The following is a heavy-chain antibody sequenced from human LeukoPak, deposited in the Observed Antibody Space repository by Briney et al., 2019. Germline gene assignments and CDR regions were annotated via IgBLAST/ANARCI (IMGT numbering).Heavy chain of an antibody. V-gene: IGHV3-21*01. J-gene: IGHJ5*02. D-gene: IGHD2-2*01. CDR2: ISSSSSYI. CDR3: AREVVVVPAAMRGWFDP. CDR1: GFTFSSYS. Sequence: GGSLRLSCAASGFTFSSYSMNWVRQAPGKGLEWVSSISSSSSYIYYADSVKGRFTIPRDNAKNSLYLQMNSLRAEDTAVYYCAREVVVVPAAMRGWFDPWGQGTLVTVSS.